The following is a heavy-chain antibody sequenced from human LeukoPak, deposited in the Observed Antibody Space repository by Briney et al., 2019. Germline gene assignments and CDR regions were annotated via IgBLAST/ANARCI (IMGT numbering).Heavy chain of an antibody. J-gene: IGHJ5*02. Sequence: GESLKISCKGSGYDFSTYWIGWVRQMPGKGLEWMGIIYPGDSSTRYSPPFQGQVTISADKSISTTYLQWSSLKASDTAMYYCARPVGVYQLQWFDPWGQGTLVTVSS. CDR1: GYDFSTYW. V-gene: IGHV5-51*01. D-gene: IGHD2-2*01. CDR3: ARPVGVYQLQWFDP. CDR2: IYPGDSST.